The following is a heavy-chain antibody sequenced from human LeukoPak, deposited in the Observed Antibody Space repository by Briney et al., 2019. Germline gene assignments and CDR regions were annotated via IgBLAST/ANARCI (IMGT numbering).Heavy chain of an antibody. CDR1: GFTVSSSY. J-gene: IGHJ4*02. CDR3: ARASDWNYDY. D-gene: IGHD1-7*01. V-gene: IGHV3-66*01. Sequence: PGGSLRLSCAASGFTVSSSYMSWVRQALGKGLEWVSVIYSGGSTYSADSVKGRFTISRDNSKNTLFLQMNSLRAEDTAVYYCARASDWNYDYWGQGTLVTVSS. CDR2: IYSGGST.